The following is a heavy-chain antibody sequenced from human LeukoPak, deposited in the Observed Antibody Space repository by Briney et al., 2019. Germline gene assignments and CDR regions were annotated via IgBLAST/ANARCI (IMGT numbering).Heavy chain of an antibody. V-gene: IGHV3-30*18. CDR1: GFTFSSYG. CDR3: AKDTISSNWYFDL. D-gene: IGHD3-3*01. CDR2: ISYNGSNK. Sequence: PGGSLRLSCAASGFTFSSYGMHWVRQAPGKGLEWVAVISYNGSNKYYADSVKGRFTISRDNSKNTLYLQINSLRAEDTAVYYCAKDTISSNWYFDLWGRGTLVTVSS. J-gene: IGHJ2*01.